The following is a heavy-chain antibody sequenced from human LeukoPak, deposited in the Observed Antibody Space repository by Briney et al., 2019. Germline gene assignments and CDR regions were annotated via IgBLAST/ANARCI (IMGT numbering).Heavy chain of an antibody. CDR3: ARLRGNTMVEY. D-gene: IGHD3-10*01. CDR1: GFTFSSYW. Sequence: GGSLRLSCAASGFTFSSYWMSWVRQAPGKGLEWVSLIYNAVTYADSVKGRFTISRDDSKNTLNLQMNSLRADDTAVYYCARLRGNTMVEYWGQGTLVTVSS. CDR2: IYNAVT. J-gene: IGHJ4*02. V-gene: IGHV3-53*01.